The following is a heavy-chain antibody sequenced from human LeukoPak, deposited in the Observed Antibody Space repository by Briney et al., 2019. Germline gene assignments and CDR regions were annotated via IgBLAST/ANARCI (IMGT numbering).Heavy chain of an antibody. D-gene: IGHD3-22*01. V-gene: IGHV3-20*04. CDR2: INSNGGST. Sequence: GGSLRLSCAASGFMFDDYGMSWVRQAPGKGLEWVSGINSNGGSTGYADSVKGRFTIPRDNAKNSLYLQMNSLRAEDTAVYYCASDRADYYDSSGPIDYWGQGTLVTVSS. CDR3: ASDRADYYDSSGPIDY. J-gene: IGHJ4*02. CDR1: GFMFDDYG.